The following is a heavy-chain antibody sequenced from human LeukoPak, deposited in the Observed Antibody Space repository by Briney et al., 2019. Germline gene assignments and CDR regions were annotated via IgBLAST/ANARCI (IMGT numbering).Heavy chain of an antibody. V-gene: IGHV3-48*03. CDR1: GFTFKSFE. Sequence: GGSLRLSCAASGFTFKSFEMNWVRPAPGKGLEWLSYISNSGNTMYYADSVKGRFTISRDNAKTSVYLQMNSLRAEDTGVYYCARGLAVSSNYWGQGTLVTVAS. CDR2: ISNSGNTM. J-gene: IGHJ4*02. D-gene: IGHD6-19*01. CDR3: ARGLAVSSNY.